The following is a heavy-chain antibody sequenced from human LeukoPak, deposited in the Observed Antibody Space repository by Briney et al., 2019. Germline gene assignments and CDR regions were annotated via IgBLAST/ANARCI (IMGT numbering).Heavy chain of an antibody. Sequence: GGSLRLSCAASGFTFSSYYMHWVRQVPGQGLGWVSLSNSDGTATTYADSVKGRLPISTDNPKNPVYLQMNSLSAEDTAVYYCVRIPFWGQGTLVTVSS. J-gene: IGHJ4*02. V-gene: IGHV3-74*01. CDR3: VRIPF. CDR2: SNSDGTAT. CDR1: GFTFSSYY. D-gene: IGHD2-21*01.